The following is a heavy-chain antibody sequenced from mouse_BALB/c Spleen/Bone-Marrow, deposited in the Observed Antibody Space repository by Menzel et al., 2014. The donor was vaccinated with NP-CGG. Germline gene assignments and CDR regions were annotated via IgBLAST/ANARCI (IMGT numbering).Heavy chain of an antibody. CDR1: GYTFTTYT. D-gene: IGHD1-1*01. CDR2: INPSSGYA. V-gene: IGHV1-4*01. Sequence: QVQLQQSGAELARPGASVKMSCKASGYTFTTYTMHWVKQRPGQGLEWIGYINPSSGYANYNQNFKDKATLTADRSSSTAYMQLSSLTSEDSAVYYCTRITTVVRYFDVWGTGTTVTVSS. CDR3: TRITTVVRYFDV. J-gene: IGHJ1*03.